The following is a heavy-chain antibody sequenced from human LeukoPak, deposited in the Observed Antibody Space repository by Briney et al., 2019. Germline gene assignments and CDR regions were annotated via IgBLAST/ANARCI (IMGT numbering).Heavy chain of an antibody. CDR1: KFTFSYYW. D-gene: IGHD5-18*01. Sequence: GGPLRLSCAASKFTFSYYWMSWVRQAPGKGLEWVANIKQDGSEKYYVDSVRGRFTIFRDNAKNSLYLQMNSLRAEDTAVYYCARDDSAYNYAYRADDYFDYWGQGTLVTVSS. CDR3: ARDDSAYNYAYRADDYFDY. V-gene: IGHV3-7*01. J-gene: IGHJ4*02. CDR2: IKQDGSEK.